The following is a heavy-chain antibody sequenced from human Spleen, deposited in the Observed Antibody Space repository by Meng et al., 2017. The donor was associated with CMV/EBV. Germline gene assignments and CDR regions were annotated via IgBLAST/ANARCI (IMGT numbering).Heavy chain of an antibody. CDR3: AKDMASYIVLIPAPRGIDH. Sequence: SLKISCAVSGFTFDDYAMHWVRQVPGKGLEWVSGISWNSGSVAYAASVKGRFTVSRDKAKKSLYLQMNSLRPEDTALYYCAKDMASYIVLIPAPRGIDHWGQGTLVTVSS. J-gene: IGHJ4*02. D-gene: IGHD3-16*01. V-gene: IGHV3-9*01. CDR2: ISWNSGSV. CDR1: GFTFDDYA.